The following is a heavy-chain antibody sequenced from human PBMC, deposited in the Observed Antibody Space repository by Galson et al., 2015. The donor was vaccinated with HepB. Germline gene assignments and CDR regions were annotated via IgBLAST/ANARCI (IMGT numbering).Heavy chain of an antibody. CDR3: ARDCSSTSCYDYSNGGDYYYYGMDV. CDR2: ISSSSSYT. D-gene: IGHD2-2*01. J-gene: IGHJ6*02. V-gene: IGHV3-11*06. CDR1: GFTFSDYY. Sequence: SLRLSCAASGFTFSDYYMSWLRQAPGKGLEWVSYISSSSSYTNYADSVKGRFTISRDNAKNSLYLQMNSLRAEDTAVYYCARDCSSTSCYDYSNGGDYYYYGMDVWGQGTTVTVSS.